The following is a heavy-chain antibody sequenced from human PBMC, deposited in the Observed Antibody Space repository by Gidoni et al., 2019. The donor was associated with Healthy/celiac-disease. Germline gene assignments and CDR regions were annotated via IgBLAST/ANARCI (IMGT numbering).Heavy chain of an antibody. CDR1: GFTSSSYQ. J-gene: IGHJ6*02. D-gene: IGHD3-3*01. Sequence: EVQLVESGGGLVQPGGSLRRPCAASGFTSSSYQVTWVRQAPGKGLEWVSYISSSSSTKYYADSVKGRFTISRDNAKNSLYLQMNSLRAEDTAVYYCARGDDFWSGYYKPLYYYGMDVWGQGTTVTVSS. V-gene: IGHV3-48*03. CDR2: ISSSSSTK. CDR3: ARGDDFWSGYYKPLYYYGMDV.